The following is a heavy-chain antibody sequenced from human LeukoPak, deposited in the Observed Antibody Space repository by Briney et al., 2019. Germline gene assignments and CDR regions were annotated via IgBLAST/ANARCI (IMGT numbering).Heavy chain of an antibody. Sequence: PSETLSLTCTVSGYSISSGYYWGWIRQPPGKGLEWIGSIYHSGSTYYNPFLKSRVTISVDTSKNQFSLKLRSVTAADTAVYYCAQHLHWFDYWGQGTLVTVSS. V-gene: IGHV4-38-2*02. D-gene: IGHD1-1*01. CDR3: AQHLHWFDY. J-gene: IGHJ4*02. CDR2: IYHSGST. CDR1: GYSISSGYY.